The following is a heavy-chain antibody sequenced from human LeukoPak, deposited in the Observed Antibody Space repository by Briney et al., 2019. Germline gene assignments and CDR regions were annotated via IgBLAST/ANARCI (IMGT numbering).Heavy chain of an antibody. Sequence: SVKVSCKASGGTFSSYAISWVRQAPGQGLEWMGGIIPIFGTANYAQKFQDRVTITTDESTSTAYMELSSLRSEDTAVYYCARENAYFGVVITYYFDYWGQGTLVTVSS. CDR1: GGTFSSYA. CDR3: ARENAYFGVVITYYFDY. V-gene: IGHV1-69*05. J-gene: IGHJ4*02. CDR2: IIPIFGTA. D-gene: IGHD3-3*01.